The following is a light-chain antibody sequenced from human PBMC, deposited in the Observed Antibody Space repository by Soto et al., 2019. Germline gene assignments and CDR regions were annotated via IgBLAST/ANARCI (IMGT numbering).Light chain of an antibody. V-gene: IGKV1-5*03. CDR2: KAS. CDR3: QQYKTYWS. J-gene: IGKJ1*01. Sequence: DIQMTQSPSTLSASVGDRITITCRASQSISSWLAWYQQKPGKAPKVLIYKASGLESGVPSRFSDSGSGTEFTLTISSLQPDDFATYYCQQYKTYWSFGQGTKVEIK. CDR1: QSISSW.